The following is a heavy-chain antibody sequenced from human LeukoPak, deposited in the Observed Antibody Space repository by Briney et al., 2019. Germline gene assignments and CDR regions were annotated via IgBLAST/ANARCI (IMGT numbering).Heavy chain of an antibody. CDR3: AKDRDMGDAFDI. CDR1: GFTFSNYA. J-gene: IGHJ3*02. CDR2: ISGSGGST. V-gene: IGHV3-23*01. Sequence: PGGSLRLSCAASGFTFSNYAMSWVRQAPGRGLEWVSVISGSGGSTYYADSVKGRFTVSRDNPKNTLYLQMNSLRAEDTAVYYCAKDRDMGDAFDIWGQGTMVTVSS. D-gene: IGHD3-9*01.